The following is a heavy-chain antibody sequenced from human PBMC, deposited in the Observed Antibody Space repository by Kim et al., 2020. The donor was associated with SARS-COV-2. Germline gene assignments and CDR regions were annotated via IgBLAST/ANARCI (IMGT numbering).Heavy chain of an antibody. CDR2: IYYSGST. J-gene: IGHJ4*02. Sequence: SETLSLTCTVSGGSISSSSYFWGWIRQPPGKGLEWIGSIYYSGSTYYNPSLKSRVIISLDTSKNQFSLKVISVTAADTAVYYCARSRNYYYDSSTYPYYFDYWGQGTLVTVSS. V-gene: IGHV4-39*07. D-gene: IGHD3-22*01. CDR3: ARSRNYYYDSSTYPYYFDY. CDR1: GGSISSSSYF.